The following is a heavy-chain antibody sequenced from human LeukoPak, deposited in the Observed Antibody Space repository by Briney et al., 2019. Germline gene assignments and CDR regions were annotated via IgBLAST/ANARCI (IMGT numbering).Heavy chain of an antibody. CDR3: AREGGQWLVSDY. D-gene: IGHD6-19*01. CDR1: GFIFSSST. V-gene: IGHV3-30*04. J-gene: IGHJ4*02. CDR2: ISYDGSNK. Sequence: GGSLRLSCAASGFIFSSSTMHWVRQAPGKGLEWVAVISYDGSNKYYADSVKGRFTISRDNSKNTLYLQMNSLRVEDTAVYYCAREGGQWLVSDYWGQGTLVTVSS.